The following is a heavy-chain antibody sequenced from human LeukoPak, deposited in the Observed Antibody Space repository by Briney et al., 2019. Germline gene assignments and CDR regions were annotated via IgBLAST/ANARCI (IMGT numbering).Heavy chain of an antibody. V-gene: IGHV4-30-4*08. CDR3: ARDIYGSGLGTDY. CDR2: IYYNGNI. CDR1: GGSISDAKYY. D-gene: IGHD3-10*01. J-gene: IGHJ4*02. Sequence: SETLSLTCTVSGGSISDAKYYWSWIRQPPGKGLEWIGFIYYNGNIYYNPSVKSRVSMSLDTSKNQFSLKLNSVTAADTALYYCARDIYGSGLGTDYWGQGILVTVSP.